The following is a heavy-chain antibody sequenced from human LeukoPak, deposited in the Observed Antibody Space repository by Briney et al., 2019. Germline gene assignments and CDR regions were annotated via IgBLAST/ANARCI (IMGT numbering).Heavy chain of an antibody. V-gene: IGHV5-51*01. CDR3: ARPGYSSSYQFQH. CDR1: GYRFTSYW. Sequence: PGESLKISCQGSGYRFTSYWIGWVRQMPGKGLEWMGIIYPGDSDTRYSPSFQGQVTISTDKSISTAYLQWSSLKASDTAMYYCARPGYSSSYQFQHWGQGTLVTVSS. D-gene: IGHD6-13*01. CDR2: IYPGDSDT. J-gene: IGHJ1*01.